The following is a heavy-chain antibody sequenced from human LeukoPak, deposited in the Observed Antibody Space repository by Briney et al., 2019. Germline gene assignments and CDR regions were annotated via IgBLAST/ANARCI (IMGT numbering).Heavy chain of an antibody. Sequence: PSETLCLTCTVSGGSISSYYWSWIRQPPGKGLEWIGYIYYSGSTNYNPSLKSRVTISVDTSKNQFSLKLSSVTAADTAVYYCARGLRSDYWGQGTLVTVSS. V-gene: IGHV4-59*01. CDR1: GGSISSYY. J-gene: IGHJ4*02. D-gene: IGHD4-17*01. CDR3: ARGLRSDY. CDR2: IYYSGST.